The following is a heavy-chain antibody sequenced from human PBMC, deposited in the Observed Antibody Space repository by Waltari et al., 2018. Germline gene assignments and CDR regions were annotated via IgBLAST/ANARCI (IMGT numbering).Heavy chain of an antibody. V-gene: IGHV3-21*01. CDR2: ISSSSSYI. CDR3: ARDTTKSDAFDI. Sequence: EVQLVESGGGLVKPGGSLRLSCAASGFTFRSYSMNWVRQAPGKGLEWVSSISSSSSYIYYADSVKGRFTISRDNAKNSLYLQMNSLRAEDTAVYYCARDTTKSDAFDIWGQGTMVTVSS. CDR1: GFTFRSYS. J-gene: IGHJ3*02. D-gene: IGHD1-1*01.